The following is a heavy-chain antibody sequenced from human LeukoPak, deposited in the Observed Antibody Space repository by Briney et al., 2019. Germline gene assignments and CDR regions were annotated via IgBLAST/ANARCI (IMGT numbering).Heavy chain of an antibody. V-gene: IGHV3-53*01. J-gene: IGHJ6*03. D-gene: IGHD4-23*01. CDR2: IYSGGGT. Sequence: GGSLRLSCAASGFTVSSNYMTWDRQAPGKGLEWGSDIYSGGGTDYADSVKGRFTISRDNSKNTLYLQMNSLRADDTAVYYCARDFGGPPYYYYYMDVWGKGTTVTVSS. CDR3: ARDFGGPPYYYYYMDV. CDR1: GFTVSSNY.